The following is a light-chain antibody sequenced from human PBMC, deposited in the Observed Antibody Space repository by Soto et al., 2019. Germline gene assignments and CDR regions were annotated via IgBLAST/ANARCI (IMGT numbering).Light chain of an antibody. CDR2: LGS. V-gene: IGKV2-28*01. CDR1: QTLLHSNGYNY. Sequence: DIVMTQSPLSLPVTPGEPASISCRSSQTLLHSNGYNYVDWYLQKPGQSPQLLMYLGSYRASGVPDRFSGSGSGTDVTLRISRVEAEDVGVYYCMQALQAPTTFGQGTKVEIK. J-gene: IGKJ1*01. CDR3: MQALQAPTT.